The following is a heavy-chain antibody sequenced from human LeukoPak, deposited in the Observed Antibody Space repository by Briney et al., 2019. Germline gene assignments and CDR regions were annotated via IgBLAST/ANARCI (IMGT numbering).Heavy chain of an antibody. CDR2: LSGSGGSA. Sequence: GGSLRLSCAASGFTFSNYAMTWVRQAPGKGLEWVSALSGSGGSAYYADSVKGRFTISRDNSKNTLYLQMNSLRAEDTAVYYCARGAPAGPFDAFDIWGQGTMVTVSS. CDR1: GFTFSNYA. CDR3: ARGAPAGPFDAFDI. J-gene: IGHJ3*02. V-gene: IGHV3-23*01. D-gene: IGHD6-13*01.